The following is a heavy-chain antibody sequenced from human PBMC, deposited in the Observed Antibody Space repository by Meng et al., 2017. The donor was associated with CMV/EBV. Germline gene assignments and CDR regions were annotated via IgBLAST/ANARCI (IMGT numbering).Heavy chain of an antibody. Sequence: GACLVPLGGVLSLDCTSSGFSVSSNYMSCVRQAPGKGLEWISIIYGSGYTHYGDSVKGRFNIYRDNFRNTLYLQMNSLSAEDTAVYYCAREIPQAWASWGQGTLVTVSS. CDR3: AREIPQAWAS. CDR1: GFSVSSNY. V-gene: IGHV3-66*01. D-gene: IGHD2-21*01. CDR2: IYGSGYT. J-gene: IGHJ5*02.